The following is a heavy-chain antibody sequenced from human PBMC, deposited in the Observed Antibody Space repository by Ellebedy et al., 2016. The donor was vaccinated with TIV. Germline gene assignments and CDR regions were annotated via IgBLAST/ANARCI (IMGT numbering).Heavy chain of an antibody. CDR2: ISTNGVTA. CDR3: VREGVPRGFDI. Sequence: PGGSLRFSCSASGFTFSTYSIHWVRQAPGEGLEYVSTISTNGVTAYYADSVRARFIISRDNSRNSVYVQMSSLRAEDTAVYYCVREGVPRGFDIWGQGTMVTVSS. J-gene: IGHJ3*02. V-gene: IGHV3-64*05. D-gene: IGHD2-2*01. CDR1: GFTFSTYS.